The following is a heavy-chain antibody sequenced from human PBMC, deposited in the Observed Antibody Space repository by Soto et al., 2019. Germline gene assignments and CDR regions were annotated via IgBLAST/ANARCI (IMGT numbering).Heavy chain of an antibody. CDR1: GGSFSGYA. CDR2: IIPIFGTA. Sequence: PSVKVSCKDSGGSFSGYAISWVRQAPGQGLEWLGGIIPIFGTANSAQKFKGRVKITADESTSTADMKLNSLRYEDAAVYYCARDPGYYDSGDYFDYWGQGALVTVSS. D-gene: IGHD3-22*01. V-gene: IGHV1-69*13. J-gene: IGHJ4*02. CDR3: ARDPGYYDSGDYFDY.